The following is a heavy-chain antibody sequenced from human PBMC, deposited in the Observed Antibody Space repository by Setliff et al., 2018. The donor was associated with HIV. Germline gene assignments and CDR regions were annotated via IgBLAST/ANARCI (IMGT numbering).Heavy chain of an antibody. Sequence: PSETLSLPCTVSDSGTYYWSWIRQPAGKGLEWIGRVSSRGDTNYNPSLKSRVTMSVDTSKNQFSLKLTSVTASDTSVYYCARAAAGNTGPFDLWGQGSPFAVSS. D-gene: IGHD4-17*01. CDR1: DSGTYY. CDR2: VSSRGDT. CDR3: ARAAAGNTGPFDL. V-gene: IGHV4-4*07. J-gene: IGHJ4*02.